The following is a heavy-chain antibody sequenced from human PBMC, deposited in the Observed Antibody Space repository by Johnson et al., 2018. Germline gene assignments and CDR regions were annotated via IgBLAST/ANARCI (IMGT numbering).Heavy chain of an antibody. CDR2: IWYDGSNK. Sequence: QVQLVQSGGGVVQXGRSXRLXCAASGFTFSNYGMHWVRQAPGKGLEWVAVIWYDGSNKYYADSVKGRFTISRDNSKNTLYLQMNSLRAEETAVYYCARGSAVADPHAFDIWGQGTMVTVSS. J-gene: IGHJ3*02. D-gene: IGHD6-19*01. V-gene: IGHV3-33*01. CDR1: GFTFSNYG. CDR3: ARGSAVADPHAFDI.